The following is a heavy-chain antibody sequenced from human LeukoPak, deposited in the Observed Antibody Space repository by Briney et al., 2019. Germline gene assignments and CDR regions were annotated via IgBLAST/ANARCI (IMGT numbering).Heavy chain of an antibody. V-gene: IGHV3-21*01. J-gene: IGHJ4*02. Sequence: GGSLRLSCAASGFTFSSYWMHWVRQAPGKGLVWVSSISSSSSYIYYADSVKGRFTISRDNAKNSLYLQMNSLRAEDTAVYWCARDYIAYDPLDYWGQGTLVTVSS. CDR2: ISSSSSYI. CDR1: GFTFSSYW. D-gene: IGHD3-3*01. CDR3: ARDYIAYDPLDY.